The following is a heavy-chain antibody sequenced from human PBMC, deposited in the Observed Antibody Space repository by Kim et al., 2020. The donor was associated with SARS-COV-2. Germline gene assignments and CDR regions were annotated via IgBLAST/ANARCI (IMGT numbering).Heavy chain of an antibody. J-gene: IGHJ3*02. D-gene: IGHD2-8*02. CDR3: ARARKDIVLVVYAMGAFDI. CDR2: IYYSGST. Sequence: SATLSLTCTVSGGSISSGGYYWSWIRQHPGKGLEWIGYIYYSGSTYYNPSLKSRVTISVDTSKNQFSLKLSSVTAADTAVYYCARARKDIVLVVYAMGAFDIWGQGTMVTVSS. V-gene: IGHV4-31*03. CDR1: GGSISSGGYY.